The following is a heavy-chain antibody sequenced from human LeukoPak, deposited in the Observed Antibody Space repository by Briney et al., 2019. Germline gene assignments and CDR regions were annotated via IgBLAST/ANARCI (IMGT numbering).Heavy chain of an antibody. J-gene: IGHJ4*02. D-gene: IGHD3-22*01. Sequence: AASVKVSCKASGYTFTSYDINWVRQATGQGLEWMGWMNPNSGNTGYAQKFQGRVTITADESTSTAYMELSSLRSEDTAVYYCAGVPDGLYDSSGYYYLPQPYFDYWGQGTLVTVSS. CDR2: MNPNSGNT. V-gene: IGHV1-8*01. CDR3: AGVPDGLYDSSGYYYLPQPYFDY. CDR1: GYTFTSYD.